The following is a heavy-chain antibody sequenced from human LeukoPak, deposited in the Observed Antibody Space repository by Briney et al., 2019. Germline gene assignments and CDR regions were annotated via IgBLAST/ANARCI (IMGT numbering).Heavy chain of an antibody. CDR3: AREYTVGGLFGF. CDR1: GFTFTTYS. D-gene: IGHD1-26*01. V-gene: IGHV3-30*04. J-gene: IGHJ4*02. CDR2: VSSDGRTK. Sequence: GSLRLSCAASGFTFTTYSMHWVRQVPGKGLEWVAFVSSDGRTKHYTDSVKGRFTVSRDNSKKTLFVQMDSLRPDDTAVYYCAREYTVGGLFGFWGQGALVIVSS.